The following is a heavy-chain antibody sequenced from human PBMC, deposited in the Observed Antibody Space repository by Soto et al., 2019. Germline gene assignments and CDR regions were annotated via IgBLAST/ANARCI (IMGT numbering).Heavy chain of an antibody. CDR1: GGSISSGDYS. D-gene: IGHD5-18*01. CDR2: ISYSGST. CDR3: ARYVDSRMFTAYYFDY. V-gene: IGHV4-31*03. Sequence: SETLSLTCTVSGGSISSGDYSWNWIRQHPGKGLEWIGYISYSGSTYYSPSLKSRLTISLDTSKNQFSLKLSSVTVADTAVYFCARYVDSRMFTAYYFDYWGQGTLVTVSS. J-gene: IGHJ4*02.